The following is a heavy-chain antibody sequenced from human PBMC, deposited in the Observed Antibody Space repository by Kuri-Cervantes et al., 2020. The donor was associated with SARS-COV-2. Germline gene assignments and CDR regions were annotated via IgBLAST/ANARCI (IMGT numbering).Heavy chain of an antibody. Sequence: SETLSLTCTVSFGSVSSGHYYWNWIRQPAGKGLEWIGYIHTSGSTNYNPSLKSRVTISVDTSKNQFSLKLSSVTAADTAVYYCAREGVWLNYFEGFDYWGQGTLVTVSS. CDR2: IHTSGST. V-gene: IGHV4-61*10. D-gene: IGHD2/OR15-2a*01. J-gene: IGHJ4*02. CDR3: AREGVWLNYFEGFDY. CDR1: FGSVSSGHYY.